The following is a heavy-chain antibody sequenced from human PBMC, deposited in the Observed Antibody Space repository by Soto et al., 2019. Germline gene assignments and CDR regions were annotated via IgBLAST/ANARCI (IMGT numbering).Heavy chain of an antibody. CDR3: AKWRSSWTNYYYYYGMDV. V-gene: IGHV3-23*01. CDR2: ISGSGGST. Sequence: GGSLRLSCSASGFTFSSYGMSWVRQAPGKGLEWVSGISGSGGSTQYADSVKGRFTISRDNSKKTLYLEMNSLRAEDTAVYYCAKWRSSWTNYYYYYGMDVWGQGTTVTVSS. CDR1: GFTFSSYG. D-gene: IGHD6-13*01. J-gene: IGHJ6*02.